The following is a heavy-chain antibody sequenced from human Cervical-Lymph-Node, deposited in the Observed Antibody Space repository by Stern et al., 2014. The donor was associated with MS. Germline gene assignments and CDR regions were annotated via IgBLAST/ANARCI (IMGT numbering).Heavy chain of an antibody. CDR3: ARGGYGSNPFGMDV. CDR1: GNTLNSYF. CDR2: INPSGDTT. V-gene: IGHV1-46*02. D-gene: IGHD4-23*01. J-gene: IGHJ6*02. Sequence: QMQLVQSGAEAEKPGASVKISCKASGNTLNSYFMHWVRQAPGQGLEWMGNINPSGDTTAYAQKLRGRVTMTRDTSTSTVYMELSSLRSDDTAVYYCARGGYGSNPFGMDVWGQGTTVTVSS.